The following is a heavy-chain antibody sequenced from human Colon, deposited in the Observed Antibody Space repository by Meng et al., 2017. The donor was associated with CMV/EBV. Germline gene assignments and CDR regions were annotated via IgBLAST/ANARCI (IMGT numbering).Heavy chain of an antibody. CDR3: ARVGTGGRAFDI. D-gene: IGHD5-18*01. CDR2: IYSGGST. Sequence: GESLKISCAASGFTVSSNYMSWVRQAPGRGLEWDSLIYSGGSTYYADSVKGRFTISRDNSKNTLYLQMNSLRAEDTAVYYCARVGTGGRAFDIWGQGTMVTVSS. CDR1: GFTVSSNY. V-gene: IGHV3-53*01. J-gene: IGHJ3*02.